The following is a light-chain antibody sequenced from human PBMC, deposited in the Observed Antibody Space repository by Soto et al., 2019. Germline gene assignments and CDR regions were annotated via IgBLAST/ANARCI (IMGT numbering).Light chain of an antibody. V-gene: IGKV3-11*01. Sequence: EIVLTQSPATLSVSPGERATLSCRASQSVSTSLVWYQQKPGQSPRLLIYDVSDRATGIPARFSGSGSGTDFTLTISSLEPGDAAVYYCQQRYDWPLTFGGGTKV. CDR2: DVS. J-gene: IGKJ4*01. CDR1: QSVSTS. CDR3: QQRYDWPLT.